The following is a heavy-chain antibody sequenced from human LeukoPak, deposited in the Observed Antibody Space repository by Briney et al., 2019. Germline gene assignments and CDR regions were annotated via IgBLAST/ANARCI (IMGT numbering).Heavy chain of an antibody. CDR2: INHSGST. CDR3: ASYTRWLNGDY. J-gene: IGHJ4*02. V-gene: IGHV4-34*01. D-gene: IGHD5-24*01. CDR1: GGSFSGYY. Sequence: TSETLSLTCAVYGGSFSGYYWSWIRQPPGKGLEWIGEINHSGSTNYNPSLKSRVTISVDTSKNQFSLKLSSVTAADTAVYYCASYTRWLNGDYWGQGTLVTVSS.